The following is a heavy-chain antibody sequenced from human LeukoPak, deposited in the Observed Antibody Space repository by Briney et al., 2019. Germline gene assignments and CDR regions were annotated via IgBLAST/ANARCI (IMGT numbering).Heavy chain of an antibody. Sequence: GGSLRLSCAASGFSFNNYWMSWVRQAPGKGLEWVANIKQDGSEKYYVDSVKGRFTISRDNAKNSLYLQMNSLRAGDTAVYYCARDAYNDYWGQGTLVTVSS. D-gene: IGHD1-1*01. CDR1: GFSFNNYW. CDR2: IKQDGSEK. V-gene: IGHV3-7*01. J-gene: IGHJ4*02. CDR3: ARDAYNDY.